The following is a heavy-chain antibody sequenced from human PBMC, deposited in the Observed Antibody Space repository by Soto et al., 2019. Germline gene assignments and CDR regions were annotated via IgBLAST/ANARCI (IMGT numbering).Heavy chain of an antibody. CDR3: AREDDGGDSLDV. CDR2: IYNSGST. D-gene: IGHD2-21*02. J-gene: IGHJ6*02. Sequence: SETLSLTCTVSGGSISSGGYYWSWIRQYPGKGLEWIGYIYNSGSTYYNPSLKSRVTISVDTSKNQFSLKLSSVTAADTAVYFCAREDDGGDSLDVWGQGTTVTVSS. V-gene: IGHV4-31*03. CDR1: GGSISSGGYY.